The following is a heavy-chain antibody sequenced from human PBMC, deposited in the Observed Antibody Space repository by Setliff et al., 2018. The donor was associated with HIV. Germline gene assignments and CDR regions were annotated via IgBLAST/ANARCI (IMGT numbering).Heavy chain of an antibody. D-gene: IGHD6-19*01. J-gene: IGHJ6*03. CDR2: INPGGGST. Sequence: ASVKVSCKASGYTFTSYYMHWVRQAPGQGLEWMGVINPGGGSTTYAQKFQGRVTMTRDTSTSTAYMELSSLRSDDTAVYYCARTIPLAGSDMDLWGKGTTVTVSS. CDR1: GYTFTSYY. V-gene: IGHV1-46*01. CDR3: ARTIPLAGSDMDL.